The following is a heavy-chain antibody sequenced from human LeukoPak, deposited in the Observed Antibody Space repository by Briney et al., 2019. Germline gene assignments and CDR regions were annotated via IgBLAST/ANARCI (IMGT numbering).Heavy chain of an antibody. CDR1: GFPVTSKD. J-gene: IGHJ4*02. V-gene: IGHV3-53*05. Sequence: GGSLRLSCAASGFPVTSKDMSWVRQAPGKGLEWVSIIYSGGSTYYADSVKGRFTISRDNSENTLYLQMNSLRAEDTAVYYCATHSVYSSGWYYFDYWGQGTLVTVSS. CDR3: ATHSVYSSGWYYFDY. D-gene: IGHD6-19*01. CDR2: IYSGGST.